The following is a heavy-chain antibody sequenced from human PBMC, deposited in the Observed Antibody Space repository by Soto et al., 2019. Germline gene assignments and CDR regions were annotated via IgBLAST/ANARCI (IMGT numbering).Heavy chain of an antibody. V-gene: IGHV1-69*06. CDR2: IISIFGTA. J-gene: IGHJ4*02. Sequence: QVQLVQSGAEVKKPGSSVKVSCKASGGTFSSYAISWVRQAPGQGLEWMGGIISIFGTANYAQKFQGRVTITADKSTSTAYMELSSLRSEDTAVYYCASSDTRDGYNAGDYWGQGTLVTVSS. CDR3: ASSDTRDGYNAGDY. D-gene: IGHD5-12*01. CDR1: GGTFSSYA.